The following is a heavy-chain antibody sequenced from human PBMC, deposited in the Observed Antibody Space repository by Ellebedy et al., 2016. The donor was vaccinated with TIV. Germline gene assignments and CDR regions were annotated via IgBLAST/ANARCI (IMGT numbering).Heavy chain of an antibody. CDR1: GGSISSSSYY. D-gene: IGHD5-24*01. CDR2: IYYSGST. Sequence: MPSETLSLTCTVSGGSISSSSYYWGWIRQPPGKGLEWIGSIYYSGSTNYNPSLKSRVTISVDTSKNQFSLKLTSVTAADTAVYYCARESVQWGEMTTNFDYWGQGTLVTVSS. CDR3: ARESVQWGEMTTNFDY. V-gene: IGHV4-39*07. J-gene: IGHJ4*02.